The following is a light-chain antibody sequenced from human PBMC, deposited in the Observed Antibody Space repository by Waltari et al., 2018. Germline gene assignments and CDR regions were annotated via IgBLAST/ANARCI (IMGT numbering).Light chain of an antibody. J-gene: IGLJ1*01. V-gene: IGLV2-8*01. CDR2: EVS. CDR3: SSYAGSNNYV. Sequence: QSALTQPPSAPGSPGQSVTIPCTGTSSDVGGYNYVPWYQQHPGKAPKLMIYEVSKRPSGGPGRFSGSKSGNTASRTVSGLQAEDEADYYCSSYAGSNNYVFGTGTKVTVL. CDR1: SSDVGGYNY.